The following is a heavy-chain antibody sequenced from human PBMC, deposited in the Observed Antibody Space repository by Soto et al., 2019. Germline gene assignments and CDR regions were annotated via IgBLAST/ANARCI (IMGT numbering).Heavy chain of an antibody. D-gene: IGHD2-2*01. J-gene: IGHJ4*02. CDR2: IYYSGST. Sequence: PSETLSLTCTVSGGSISSFYWSWIRQPPGKGLEWIGYIYYSGSTNYNPSLKSRVTISVDTSKNQFSLKLSSVTAADTAVYYCAGERVGYQLLPYYFDYWGQGTLVTVSS. V-gene: IGHV4-59*01. CDR1: GGSISSFY. CDR3: AGERVGYQLLPYYFDY.